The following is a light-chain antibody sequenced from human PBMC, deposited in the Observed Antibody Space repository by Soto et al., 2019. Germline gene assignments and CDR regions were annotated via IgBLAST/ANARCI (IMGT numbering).Light chain of an antibody. CDR2: DAS. CDR1: QSVSSRS. CDR3: QQYGSSPTT. Sequence: EIVLTQSPGTLSLSPVERATLSCRASQSVSSRSLAWYQQKPGQAPRLLISDASIRATGIPDRFSGSGSGTDFTLTISRLEPEDFAVYYCQQYGSSPTTFGQGTKVDIK. J-gene: IGKJ1*01. V-gene: IGKV3-20*01.